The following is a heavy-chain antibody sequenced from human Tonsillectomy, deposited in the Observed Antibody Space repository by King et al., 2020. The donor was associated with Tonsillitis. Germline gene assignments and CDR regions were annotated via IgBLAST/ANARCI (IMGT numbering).Heavy chain of an antibody. D-gene: IGHD3-22*01. J-gene: IGHJ4*02. CDR3: ARDLSYDSSGFFGY. CDR1: GYTFTGYY. CDR2: INPNSGGT. V-gene: IGHV1-2*02. Sequence: QLVQSGAEVKKPGASVKVSCQASGYTFTGYYIHWVRQAPGQGLEWMGWINPNSGGTNYAQKFQGRITMTSDTSISKSYMELKRLRSDDTAVYYCARDLSYDSSGFFGYWGLGTLVTVSS.